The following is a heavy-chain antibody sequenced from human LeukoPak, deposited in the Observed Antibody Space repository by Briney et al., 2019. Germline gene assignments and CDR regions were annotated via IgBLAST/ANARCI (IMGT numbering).Heavy chain of an antibody. J-gene: IGHJ4*02. Sequence: GGSLRLSCAASGFTFSSYEMSWVRQAPGKGLEWVSSISTRSSYIYYADSVKGRFTISRDNAKNSLSLQMNSLRAEDTAVYYCARSRRDSGYDYSFSDYWGQGTLVTVSS. D-gene: IGHD5-12*01. CDR3: ARSRRDSGYDYSFSDY. CDR2: ISTRSSYI. CDR1: GFTFSSYE. V-gene: IGHV3-21*01.